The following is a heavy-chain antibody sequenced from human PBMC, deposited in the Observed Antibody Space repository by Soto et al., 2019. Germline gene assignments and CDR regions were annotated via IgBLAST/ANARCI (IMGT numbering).Heavy chain of an antibody. CDR3: ARYTYYYDSSGYDPFDY. Sequence: GGSLRLSCAASGFTFSSYWMHWVRQGPGKGLVWVSRINSDGSSTRYADSVKGRFTISRDSSKNTLNLQMNSLRAEDTAVYYCARYTYYYDSSGYDPFDYWGQGTLVTVSS. J-gene: IGHJ4*02. CDR2: INSDGSST. D-gene: IGHD3-22*01. CDR1: GFTFSSYW. V-gene: IGHV3-74*01.